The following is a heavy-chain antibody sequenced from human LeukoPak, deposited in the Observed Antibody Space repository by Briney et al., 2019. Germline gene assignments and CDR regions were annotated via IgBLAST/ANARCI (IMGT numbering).Heavy chain of an antibody. Sequence: GGSLRLSCAASGFTFSSYAMHWVRQAPGKGLEWVAVISYDGSNKYYADSVKGRFTISRDNSKNTLYLQMNSLRAEDTAVYYCARDRSLQYGSGSYFDYWGQGTLVTVSS. CDR2: ISYDGSNK. D-gene: IGHD3-10*01. CDR3: ARDRSLQYGSGSYFDY. V-gene: IGHV3-30*04. CDR1: GFTFSSYA. J-gene: IGHJ4*02.